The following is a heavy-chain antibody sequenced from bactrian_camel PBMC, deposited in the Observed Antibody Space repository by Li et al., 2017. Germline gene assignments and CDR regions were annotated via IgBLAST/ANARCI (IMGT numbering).Heavy chain of an antibody. CDR2: INSGGGTT. CDR3: VRAASSQMGWADFGY. D-gene: IGHD5*01. V-gene: IGHV3S25*01. Sequence: QLVESGGGLVQPGGSLRLSCAASGFTFSSYWMYWVRQAPGKGLEWVSTINSGGGTTYYADSVKGRFTISRDNAKNTVYPQMNSLKPEDTAVYYCVRAASSQMGWADFGYWGQGTQVTV. J-gene: IGHJ6*01. CDR1: GFTFSSYW.